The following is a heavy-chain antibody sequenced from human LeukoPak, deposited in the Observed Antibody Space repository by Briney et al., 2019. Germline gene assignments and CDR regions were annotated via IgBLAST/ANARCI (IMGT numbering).Heavy chain of an antibody. Sequence: ASVKVSCKASGYTFTDYYMHWVRQAPGQGLEWMGWINPNIGDTNYAQKFQGRVTMTRDTSISTAYMELSRLRSDDTAVYYCARDRPSITGTTLDYFDYWGQGTPLTVSS. D-gene: IGHD1-7*01. V-gene: IGHV1-2*02. CDR1: GYTFTDYY. J-gene: IGHJ4*02. CDR2: INPNIGDT. CDR3: ARDRPSITGTTLDYFDY.